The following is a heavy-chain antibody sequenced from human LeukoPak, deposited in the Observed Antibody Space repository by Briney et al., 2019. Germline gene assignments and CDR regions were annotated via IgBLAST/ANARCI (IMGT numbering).Heavy chain of an antibody. J-gene: IGHJ4*02. V-gene: IGHV3-33*01. CDR2: IWFDGSNK. CDR3: ARASGSYDY. D-gene: IGHD1-26*01. CDR1: GFPFDTYG. Sequence: RPGGSLRLSCAASGFPFDTYGMHWVRQAPGKRLEWVAVIWFDGSNKYYADSVKGRFTISRDNSKNMLFLQMSSLTVEDTGVCFCARASGSYDYWGQGTLVTVSS.